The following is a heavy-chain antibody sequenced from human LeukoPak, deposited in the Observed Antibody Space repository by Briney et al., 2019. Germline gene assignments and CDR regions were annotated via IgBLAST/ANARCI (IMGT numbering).Heavy chain of an antibody. CDR3: TRDVNNAYYYGDSGFWD. CDR2: ISSNGGST. Sequence: GGSLRLSCAASGFTFSSYAMHWVRQAPGKGLEYVSAISSNGGSTYYANSVKGRFTISRDNSKNTLYLQMDSLRVEDTAVYYCTRDVNNAYYYGDSGFWDWGQGTLVTVSS. V-gene: IGHV3-64*01. CDR1: GFTFSSYA. D-gene: IGHD3-22*01. J-gene: IGHJ4*02.